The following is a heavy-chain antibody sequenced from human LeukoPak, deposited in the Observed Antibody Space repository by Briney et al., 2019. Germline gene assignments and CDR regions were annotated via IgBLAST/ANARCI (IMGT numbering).Heavy chain of an antibody. D-gene: IGHD6-6*01. V-gene: IGHV3-7*03. CDR2: INSDGSEG. Sequence: HSGGSLRLSCAVSGFTFSGFWMSWSRQAPGKGLEWVASINSDGSEGYYADVVKGRFTISRDNAKNSLYLQINSLRAEDTAVYYCARSSYSSSSSVWGQGTTVIVSS. CDR1: GFTFSGFW. CDR3: ARSSYSSSSSV. J-gene: IGHJ6*02.